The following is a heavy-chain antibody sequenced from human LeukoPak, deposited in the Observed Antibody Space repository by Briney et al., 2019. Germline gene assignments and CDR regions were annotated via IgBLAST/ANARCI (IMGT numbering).Heavy chain of an antibody. Sequence: GGSLRLSCVASGFTFGSYWMHWVRQAPGKGPAWVSRISGDGGTYYADSVKGRFTISRDNAKNTLYLQMNSLRAEDTAVYYCARDLVSGSGSYGHWGQGTLVTVSS. CDR1: GFTFGSYW. V-gene: IGHV3-74*01. CDR3: ARDLVSGSGSYGH. D-gene: IGHD3-10*01. J-gene: IGHJ4*02. CDR2: ISGDGGT.